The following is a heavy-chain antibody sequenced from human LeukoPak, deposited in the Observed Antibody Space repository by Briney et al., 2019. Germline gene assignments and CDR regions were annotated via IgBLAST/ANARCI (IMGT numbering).Heavy chain of an antibody. CDR3: AGFNHCYHMDA. CDR1: GYTFTSYD. Sequence: ASVKVSRKASGYTFTSYDIKWVRQATGQGLEWMEWMEWMNPDSGNTGHAQKFQGRVTMTRNTSISTAYMELRPETITVREAISVAGFNHCYHMDAWGKGTTVTVSS. CDR2: MEWMNPDSGNT. V-gene: IGHV1-8*01. J-gene: IGHJ6*03. D-gene: IGHD6-19*01.